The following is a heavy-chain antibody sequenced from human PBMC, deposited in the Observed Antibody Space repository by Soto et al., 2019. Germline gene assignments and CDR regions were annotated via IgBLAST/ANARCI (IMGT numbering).Heavy chain of an antibody. CDR3: SRVPGHGGLNWNFDL. J-gene: IGHJ2*01. V-gene: IGHV3-30-3*01. Sequence: QVQLAESGGGAVQPGGSLRLSCAASGFTFSNYGMLWVRQAPGEGLQWVTAISNDGNDKKYADSVKGRFTISRDNSKNTLYLQMNGLRIDDAAVYYCSRVPGHGGLNWNFDLWGRGILVTVSS. CDR1: GFTFSNYG. CDR2: ISNDGNDK. D-gene: IGHD4-17*01.